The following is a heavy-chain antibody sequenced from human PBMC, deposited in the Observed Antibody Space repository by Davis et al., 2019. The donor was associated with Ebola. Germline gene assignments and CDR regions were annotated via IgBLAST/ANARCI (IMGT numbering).Heavy chain of an antibody. Sequence: PGGSLRLSCAASGFTFSSYSMNWVRQAPGKGLEWVSYISSSSNLIYYADSVKGRFTISRDNAKDSLYLQMNSLTDEDAAVYYCARDLEGDYVGYWGQGTLVTVSS. V-gene: IGHV3-48*02. CDR3: ARDLEGDYVGY. D-gene: IGHD1-1*01. CDR2: ISSSSNLI. CDR1: GFTFSSYS. J-gene: IGHJ4*02.